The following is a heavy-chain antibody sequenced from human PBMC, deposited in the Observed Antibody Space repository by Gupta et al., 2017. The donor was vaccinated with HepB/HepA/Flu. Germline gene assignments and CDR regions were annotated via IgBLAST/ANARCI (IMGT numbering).Heavy chain of an antibody. CDR3: ARVFSNDYIMD. Sequence: EVHLVESGGGLVQPGGSLRLSCAASGFSVSSSYMSWVRQAPGKGLEWVSIIYNSGYTNYRDSVKGRFTISRDSSKNTLFLQMISLRAEDTAVYYCARVFSNDYIMDWGQGTLVTVSS. D-gene: IGHD4-11*01. CDR2: IYNSGYT. V-gene: IGHV3-66*01. J-gene: IGHJ4*02. CDR1: GFSVSSSY.